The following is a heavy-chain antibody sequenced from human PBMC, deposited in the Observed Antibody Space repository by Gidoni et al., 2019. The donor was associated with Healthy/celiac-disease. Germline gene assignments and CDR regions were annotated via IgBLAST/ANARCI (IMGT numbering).Heavy chain of an antibody. Sequence: EAHLLVSGGGLVQPGGFLRLSCSASVFTFSSYAMSWVRQAPGKGLEWVSAISRSGGSTYYADSVKGRFTISRDNSKNTLYLQMNSLRAEDTAVYYCANRATALDYWGQGTLVTVSS. CDR3: ANRATALDY. CDR1: VFTFSSYA. V-gene: IGHV3-23*01. D-gene: IGHD5-18*01. CDR2: ISRSGGST. J-gene: IGHJ4*02.